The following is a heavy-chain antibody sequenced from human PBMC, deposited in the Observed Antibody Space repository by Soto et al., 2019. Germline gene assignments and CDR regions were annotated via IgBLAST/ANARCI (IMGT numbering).Heavy chain of an antibody. V-gene: IGHV4-39*01. J-gene: IGHJ4*02. Sequence: ETLSLTCSVSGGSISTSSYFWGWIRQPPGKGLEWVGAVHYSGSANYRSSLQSRVTISVDTSQNQFSLRLRSVTAADTAVYYCARHRWGSGSYSGLLDFWGQGALVTVSS. CDR2: VHYSGSA. D-gene: IGHD3-10*01. CDR1: GGSISTSSYF. CDR3: ARHRWGSGSYSGLLDF.